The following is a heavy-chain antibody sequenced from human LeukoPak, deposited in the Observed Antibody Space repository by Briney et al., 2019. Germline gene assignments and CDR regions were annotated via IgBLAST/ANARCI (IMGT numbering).Heavy chain of an antibody. CDR2: IYYSGST. Sequence: PSETLSLTCTVSGGSISSYYWSWIRQPPGKGLEWIGYIYYSGSTNYNPSLKSRVTISVDTSKNQFSLKLSSVTAADTAVYYCVRDTISGEGTFDYWGQGTLVTVSS. V-gene: IGHV4-59*01. CDR3: VRDTISGEGTFDY. D-gene: IGHD3-3*01. J-gene: IGHJ4*02. CDR1: GGSISSYY.